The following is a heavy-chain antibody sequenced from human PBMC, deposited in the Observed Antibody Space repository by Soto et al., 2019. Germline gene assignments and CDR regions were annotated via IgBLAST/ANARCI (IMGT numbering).Heavy chain of an antibody. J-gene: IGHJ6*02. Sequence: GGSLRLSCAASGFTFSSYAMHWVRQAPGKGLEWVAVISYDGSNKYYADSVKGRFTISRDNSKNTLYLQMNSLRAEDTAVYYCARVLGSVQLPTYYYYGMDVWGQGTTVTVSS. D-gene: IGHD1-1*01. CDR3: ARVLGSVQLPTYYYYGMDV. CDR2: ISYDGSNK. V-gene: IGHV3-30-3*01. CDR1: GFTFSSYA.